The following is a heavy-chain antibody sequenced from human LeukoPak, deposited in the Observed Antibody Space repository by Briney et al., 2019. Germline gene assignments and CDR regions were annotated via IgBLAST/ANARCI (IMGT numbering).Heavy chain of an antibody. CDR3: AKAPVTTCRGAFCYPFDC. CDR2: ISDTGNT. J-gene: IGHJ4*02. Sequence: GGSLRLSCAASGFTLSSYAMSWVRQAPGKGLEWVSAISDTGNTYHVDSVKGRFTISRDSSKNTLFLQMNRLRPEDAAVYYCAKAPVTTCRGAFCYPFDCWGLGTLVTVSS. CDR1: GFTLSSYA. V-gene: IGHV3-23*01. D-gene: IGHD2-15*01.